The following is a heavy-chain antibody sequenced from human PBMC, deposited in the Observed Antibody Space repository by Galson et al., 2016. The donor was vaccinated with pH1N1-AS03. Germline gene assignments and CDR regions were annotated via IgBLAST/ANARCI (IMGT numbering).Heavy chain of an antibody. CDR3: ARVLFGIARGESNAFDL. J-gene: IGHJ3*01. CDR1: GGTLSSYA. D-gene: IGHD6-13*01. Sequence: SVKVSCKASGGTLSSYAISWVRQAPGQGLEWMGGIIPILGAAHYAQKFQGRVTMTRDTSISAAFLELSRLRSDDTAVFYCARVLFGIARGESNAFDLWGQGTMVTVSS. V-gene: IGHV1-69*10. CDR2: IIPILGAA.